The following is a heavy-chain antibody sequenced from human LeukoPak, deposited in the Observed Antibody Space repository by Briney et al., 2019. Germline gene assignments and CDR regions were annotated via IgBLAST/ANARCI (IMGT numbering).Heavy chain of an antibody. D-gene: IGHD4-17*01. CDR2: ISWNSGSI. CDR1: GFTFDDYA. V-gene: IGHV3-9*01. CDR3: ARGGHGEDY. J-gene: IGHJ4*02. Sequence: GGSLRLSCAASGFTFDDYAMHWVRQAPGKGLEWVSGISWNSGSIGYADSVKGRFTISRDNAKNSLYLQMNSLRAEDTAVYYCARGGHGEDYWGQGTLVTVSS.